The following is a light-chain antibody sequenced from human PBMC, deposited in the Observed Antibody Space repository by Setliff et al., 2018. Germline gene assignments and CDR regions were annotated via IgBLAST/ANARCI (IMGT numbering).Light chain of an antibody. CDR2: DTS. V-gene: IGLV7-46*01. CDR3: FLSYYGTVV. CDR1: SGAVTNGHY. J-gene: IGLJ2*01. Sequence: QAVVTQEPSLTVSPGGTVTLTCGSSSGAVTNGHYPYWFQQRPGQAPTTLIYDTSXXXSXXXXXXXXXXXXXXXXLTLSGAQPEDEADYFCFLSYYGTVVFGGGTKVTVL.